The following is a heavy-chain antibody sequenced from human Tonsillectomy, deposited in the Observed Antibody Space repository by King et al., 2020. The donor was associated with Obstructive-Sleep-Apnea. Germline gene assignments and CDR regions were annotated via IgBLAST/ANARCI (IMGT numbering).Heavy chain of an antibody. Sequence: VQLVESGGALVQPGGSLRLSCAASGFSVRSDYMTWVRQAPGKGLEWVSLIYSADSTYYADSVKGRFTISRHISNNPLYLQMNSRRVDDTAVNYCAREWWSDDFWSGYHGFDIWGQGTMVTVSS. CDR2: IYSADST. D-gene: IGHD3-3*01. J-gene: IGHJ3*02. CDR3: AREWWSDDFWSGYHGFDI. CDR1: GFSVRSDY. V-gene: IGHV3-53*04.